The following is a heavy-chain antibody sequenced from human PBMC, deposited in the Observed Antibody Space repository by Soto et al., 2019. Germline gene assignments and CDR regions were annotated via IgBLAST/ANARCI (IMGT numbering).Heavy chain of an antibody. J-gene: IGHJ3*02. Sequence: SETLSLTCTVSGGSINTYYWSWIRQPPGKGLEWIGYIFYSGSTNYNPSPQSRVTISKDTYKNQFSLKLTSVTAADTAVYYCARGLTEYSSSFEDDGFDIWGQGTMVTVSS. CDR2: IFYSGST. V-gene: IGHV4-59*01. D-gene: IGHD6-6*01. CDR3: ARGLTEYSSSFEDDGFDI. CDR1: GGSINTYY.